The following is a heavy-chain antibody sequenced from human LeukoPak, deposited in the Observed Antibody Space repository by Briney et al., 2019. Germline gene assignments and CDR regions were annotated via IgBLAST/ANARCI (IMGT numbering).Heavy chain of an antibody. CDR2: TSSSDAGT. D-gene: IGHD1-26*01. Sequence: GGSLRLSCAASGFTLSTYAMSWVRQTPGKGLEWVAATSSSDAGTYHADSVRGRFTISRDNAKNSLFLQMNRLRAEDTAVYFCAREGSQSASGTYPGNDWGQGTLVTVSS. J-gene: IGHJ4*02. CDR1: GFTLSTYA. V-gene: IGHV3-23*01. CDR3: AREGSQSASGTYPGND.